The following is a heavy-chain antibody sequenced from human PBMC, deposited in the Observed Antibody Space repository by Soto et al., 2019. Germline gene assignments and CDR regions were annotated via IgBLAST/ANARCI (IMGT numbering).Heavy chain of an antibody. D-gene: IGHD4-17*01. Sequence: QVQLVQSGAEVKKPGASVKVSCKASGYTFTSYDINWVRQATGQGLEYLGWMNPNSGNTGYVQKFQGGVSMPRDTSISTAYSELRRLRSEDTAVYFCARGVKYGSYARWVDPWGQGRLVTVSS. V-gene: IGHV1-8*01. J-gene: IGHJ5*02. CDR1: GYTFTSYD. CDR3: ARGVKYGSYARWVDP. CDR2: MNPNSGNT.